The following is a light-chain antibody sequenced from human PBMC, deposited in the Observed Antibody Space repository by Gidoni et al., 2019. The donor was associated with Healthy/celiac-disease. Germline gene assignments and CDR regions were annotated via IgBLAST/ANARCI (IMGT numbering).Light chain of an antibody. V-gene: IGKV2-28*01. CDR2: LGS. J-gene: IGKJ3*01. Sequence: DLVMTQSPLSLPVTPGEPASISCRSSQSLLHSNGYNYLDWYLQKPGQSPQLLIYLGSTRAYGVPDRCIGSGSGTDVPLTISRVEAADVCVYYCMQALQTPLFTFGPGTKVDI. CDR3: MQALQTPLFT. CDR1: QSLLHSNGYNY.